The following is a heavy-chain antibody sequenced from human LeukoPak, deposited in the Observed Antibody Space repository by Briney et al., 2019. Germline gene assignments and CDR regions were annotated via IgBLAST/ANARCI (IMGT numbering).Heavy chain of an antibody. CDR2: ISGSGGST. V-gene: IGHV3-23*01. CDR3: AKVHGDYIYFDY. D-gene: IGHD4-17*01. CDR1: GFTFSSYA. J-gene: IGHJ4*02. Sequence: PGGSLRLSCAASGFTFSSYAMSWVRQAPGKGLEWVSAISGSGGSTYYADSVKGRFTISRDNSKNTLYLQMNSLRAEERAVYYCAKVHGDYIYFDYWGQGTLVNVSS.